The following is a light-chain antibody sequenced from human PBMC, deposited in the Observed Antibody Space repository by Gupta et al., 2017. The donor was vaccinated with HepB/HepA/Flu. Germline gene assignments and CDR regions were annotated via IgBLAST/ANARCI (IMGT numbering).Light chain of an antibody. CDR3: STWDDSLKGWV. J-gene: IGLJ3*02. CDR1: RSNIGTNS. Sequence: QSVLSQPPSASGTPGQWITISCSGGRSNIGTNSVNWYQQLPGTAPKLLIDGNNQRPSGVPDRFSGSKSGTSVSLVISGLQSADEAEYHCSTWDDSLKGWVFGGGTKLTV. CDR2: GNN. V-gene: IGLV1-44*01.